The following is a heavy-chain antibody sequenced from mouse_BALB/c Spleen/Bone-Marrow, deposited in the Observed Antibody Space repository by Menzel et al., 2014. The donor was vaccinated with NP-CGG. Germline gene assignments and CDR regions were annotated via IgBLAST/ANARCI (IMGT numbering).Heavy chain of an antibody. CDR3: ARERGNDYDGFAY. V-gene: IGHV1-87*01. Sequence: VQLVESGAELARPGASVKLSCKASGYTFTSYWMQWVKQRPGQGLEWIGAIYPGDGDTRYTQKFKGKATLTADKSSSTAYMQLSSLASEDHAVYYCARERGNDYDGFAYWGQGPLVTVSA. CDR2: IYPGDGDT. D-gene: IGHD2-4*01. CDR1: GYTFTSYW. J-gene: IGHJ3*01.